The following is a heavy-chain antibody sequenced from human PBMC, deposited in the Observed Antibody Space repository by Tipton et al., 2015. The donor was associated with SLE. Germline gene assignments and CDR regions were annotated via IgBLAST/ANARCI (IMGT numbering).Heavy chain of an antibody. J-gene: IGHJ4*02. V-gene: IGHV3-74*01. D-gene: IGHD4-17*01. Sequence: SLRLSCAASGFTFSSYWMHWVRQGPGKGLVWVSRINSDGSSTSYADSVKGRFTISRDNGKNTLYLQMNSLRAEDTAVYYCARGDNGVMEHYFDYWGQGTLVTVSS. CDR3: ARGDNGVMEHYFDY. CDR1: GFTFSSYW. CDR2: INSDGSST.